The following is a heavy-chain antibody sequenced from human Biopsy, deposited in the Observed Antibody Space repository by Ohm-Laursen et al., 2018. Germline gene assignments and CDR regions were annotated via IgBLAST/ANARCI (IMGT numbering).Heavy chain of an antibody. Sequence: TLSLTCTVSGVSISSYYWSWIRQPPGKGLQWIGYVYYTGSTDSNPSLQSRVTISVGTSKNHFSLRLRSVTPADTAIYYCARDRGYYSDRTVPGYFDLWGRGTLVTVSS. CDR1: GVSISSYY. D-gene: IGHD3-22*01. CDR3: ARDRGYYSDRTVPGYFDL. CDR2: VYYTGST. V-gene: IGHV4-59*01. J-gene: IGHJ2*01.